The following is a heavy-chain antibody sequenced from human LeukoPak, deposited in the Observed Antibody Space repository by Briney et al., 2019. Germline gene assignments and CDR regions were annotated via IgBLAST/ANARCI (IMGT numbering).Heavy chain of an antibody. CDR2: ISYDGSNK. J-gene: IGHJ6*03. CDR3: ARDVERGQDYYYYMDV. Sequence: QTGGSLRLSCAASGFTFSSYAMHWVRQAPGKGLEWVAVISYDGSNKYYADSVKGRFTISRDNSKNTLYLQMNSLRAEDTAVYYCARDVERGQDYYYYMDVWGKGTTVTVSS. CDR1: GFTFSSYA. V-gene: IGHV3-30-3*01. D-gene: IGHD3-10*01.